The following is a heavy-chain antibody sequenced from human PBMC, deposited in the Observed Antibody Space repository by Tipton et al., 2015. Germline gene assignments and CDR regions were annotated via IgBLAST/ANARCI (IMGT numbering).Heavy chain of an antibody. CDR1: GVSTNTYY. Sequence: TLSLTCNVSGVSTNTYYWSWIRQPAGKGLEWIGHVSNSGSTNYNPSLRGRVTMSLDTSKTHFSLRLNSVTAADTAVYYCAREDYYFYYGMAVWGQGTTVTVSS. CDR2: VSNSGST. V-gene: IGHV4-4*07. CDR3: AREDYYFYYGMAV. J-gene: IGHJ6*02.